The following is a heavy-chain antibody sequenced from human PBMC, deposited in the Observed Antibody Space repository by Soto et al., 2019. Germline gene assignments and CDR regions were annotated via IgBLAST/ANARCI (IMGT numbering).Heavy chain of an antibody. Sequence: QVQLVQSGAEVKRPGASVKVSCKASGYTFTRYYMHWVRQAPGQGLEWMGIINATGGSTAYAQKFQGRVTMTRDTSTSTVYMELTYLRSDDTAVYFCVRDGVGDSLDYWGQGTLVTVSS. D-gene: IGHD4-17*01. CDR1: GYTFTRYY. CDR2: INATGGST. J-gene: IGHJ4*02. CDR3: VRDGVGDSLDY. V-gene: IGHV1-46*01.